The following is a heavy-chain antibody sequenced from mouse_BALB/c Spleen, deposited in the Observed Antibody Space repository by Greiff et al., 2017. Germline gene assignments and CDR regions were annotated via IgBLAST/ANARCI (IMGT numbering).Heavy chain of an antibody. CDR3: ARNYGDYAMDY. D-gene: IGHD1-1*01. V-gene: IGHV1-54*03. J-gene: IGHJ4*01. CDR2: INPGSGGT. Sequence: VQLVESGAELVRPGTSVKVSCKASGYAFTNYLIEWVKQRPGQGLEWIGVINPGSGGTNYNEKFKGKATLTADKSSSTAYMQLSSLTSDDSAVYFCARNYGDYAMDYWGQGTSVTVSS. CDR1: GYAFTNYL.